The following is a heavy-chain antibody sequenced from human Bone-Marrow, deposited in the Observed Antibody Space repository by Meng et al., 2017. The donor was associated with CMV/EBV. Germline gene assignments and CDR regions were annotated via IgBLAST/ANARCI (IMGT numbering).Heavy chain of an antibody. CDR2: IYHSGST. V-gene: IGHV4-4*02. J-gene: IGHJ6*02. Sequence: SETLSLTCAVSGGSISSSNWWSWVRQPPGKGLEWIGEIYHSGSTNYNPSLKSRVTISVDKSKNQFSLKLSSVTAADTAVYYCARDVRRHCSSTGCYYYGMVVWGQGDTVTVAS. D-gene: IGHD2-2*01. CDR1: GGSISSSNW. CDR3: ARDVRRHCSSTGCYYYGMVV.